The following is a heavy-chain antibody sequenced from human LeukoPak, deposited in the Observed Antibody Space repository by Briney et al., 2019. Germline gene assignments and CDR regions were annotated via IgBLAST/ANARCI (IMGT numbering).Heavy chain of an antibody. CDR3: ATFSSSWAYYYYGMDV. D-gene: IGHD6-13*01. CDR1: GGSVSSGSYY. Sequence: SETLSLTCTVSGGSVSSGSYYWSWIRQPPGKGLDWIRHIYYSGSTNYNSSLKSRVTISVDTSKNQFSLELSSVTAADTAVYYCATFSSSWAYYYYGMDVWGQGTTVTVSS. CDR2: IYYSGST. J-gene: IGHJ6*02. V-gene: IGHV4-61*01.